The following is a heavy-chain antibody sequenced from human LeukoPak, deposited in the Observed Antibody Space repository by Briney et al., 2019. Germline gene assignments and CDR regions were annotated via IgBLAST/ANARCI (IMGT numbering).Heavy chain of an antibody. CDR1: GYTFTSYD. D-gene: IGHD2-2*01. CDR2: MNPNSGNT. CDR3: ARRPPRTGYCSSTSCDRRWFDP. J-gene: IGHJ5*02. Sequence: ASVKVSCKASGYTFTSYDINWVRQATGQGLEWTGWMNPNSGNTGYAQKFQGRVTMTRNTSISTAYMELSSLRSGDTAVYYCARRPPRTGYCSSTSCDRRWFDPWGQGTLVTVSS. V-gene: IGHV1-8*01.